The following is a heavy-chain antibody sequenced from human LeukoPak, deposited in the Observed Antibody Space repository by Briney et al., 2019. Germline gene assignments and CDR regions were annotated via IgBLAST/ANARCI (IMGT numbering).Heavy chain of an antibody. V-gene: IGHV3-30*02. CDR1: GFTFRNYG. J-gene: IGHJ4*02. CDR3: ARAPSGRLASWGSYRYGHYLNDY. Sequence: QSGGSLRLSWAASGFTFRNYGMHWVRQAPGKGLEWVAFMRYDGSLKYYADSVKGRFTISRDNSKNTLYLQMNSLRAEDTAVYYCARAPSGRLASWGSYRYGHYLNDYWGQGTLVTVSS. D-gene: IGHD3-16*02. CDR2: MRYDGSLK.